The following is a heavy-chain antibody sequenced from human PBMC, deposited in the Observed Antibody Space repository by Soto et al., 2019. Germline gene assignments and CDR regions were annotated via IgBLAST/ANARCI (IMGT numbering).Heavy chain of an antibody. CDR2: TYYRSKWYN. CDR3: ARDRLDDSDF. V-gene: IGHV6-1*01. CDR1: GDSVSTDSAA. Sequence: SQRLSLTCALSGDSVSTDSAAWNWIWQSPSRGLEWLGRTYYRSKWYNDYAVSVKSRITINPDTSKNQFSLQLNSVTLEDTAVYDCARDRLDDSDFWGQGTMVTVSS. J-gene: IGHJ3*01.